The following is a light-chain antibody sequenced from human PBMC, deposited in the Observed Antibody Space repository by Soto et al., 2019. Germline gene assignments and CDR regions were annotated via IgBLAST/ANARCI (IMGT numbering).Light chain of an antibody. V-gene: IGLV3-21*02. Sequence: SYDLTQPPSVSTAPGETARITCGGDNIGTKSVHWYQQKPGQAPVLVVYDDSDRPSGIPERFSGSNSGNTATLTIRRVEAGDEADYYCQVWDSSSDHWVFGGGTKLTVL. CDR1: NIGTKS. CDR2: DDS. J-gene: IGLJ3*02. CDR3: QVWDSSSDHWV.